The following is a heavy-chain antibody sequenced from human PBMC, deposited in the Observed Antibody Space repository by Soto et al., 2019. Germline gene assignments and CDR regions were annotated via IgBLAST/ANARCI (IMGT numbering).Heavy chain of an antibody. D-gene: IGHD6-19*01. CDR3: ARRASSGWYYFDY. CDR2: ISAYNGNT. V-gene: IGHV1-18*01. J-gene: IGHJ4*02. CDR1: GYTFTSDG. Sequence: ASVKGSCKASGYTFTSDGSSWGRQAPGQGLEWMGWISAYNGNTNYAQKLQGRVTMTTDTSTSTAYMELRSLRSDDTAVYYCARRASSGWYYFDYWGQGTLVTVSS.